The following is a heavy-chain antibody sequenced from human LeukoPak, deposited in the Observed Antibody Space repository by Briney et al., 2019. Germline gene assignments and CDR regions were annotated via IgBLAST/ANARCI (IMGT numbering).Heavy chain of an antibody. CDR3: ASTQSSSWPSHYFDY. V-gene: IGHV1-69*05. D-gene: IGHD6-13*01. Sequence: SVKVSCKASGYTFTSYDINWVRQAPGQGLEWMGGIIPIFGTANYAQKFQGRVTITTDESTSTAYMELSSLRSEDTAVYYCASTQSSSWPSHYFDYWGQGTLVTVSS. CDR2: IIPIFGTA. CDR1: GYTFTSYD. J-gene: IGHJ4*02.